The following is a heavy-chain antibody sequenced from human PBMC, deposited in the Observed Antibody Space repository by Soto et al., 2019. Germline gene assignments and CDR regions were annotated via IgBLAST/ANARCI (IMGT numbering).Heavy chain of an antibody. CDR3: ARDLRHNDSLLGYYYYRIDV. V-gene: IGHV1-69*12. D-gene: IGHD3-9*01. CDR2: IIPIFGTA. Sequence: QVQLVQSGAEVKKPGSSVKVSCKASGGTFSSYAISWVRQAPGQGLEWMGGIIPIFGTANYAQKFQGRVRTAAGEATRTACMELSSLRAEDTAVYYCARDLRHNDSLLGYYYYRIDVWGQGTTVPVSS. J-gene: IGHJ6*02. CDR1: GGTFSSYA.